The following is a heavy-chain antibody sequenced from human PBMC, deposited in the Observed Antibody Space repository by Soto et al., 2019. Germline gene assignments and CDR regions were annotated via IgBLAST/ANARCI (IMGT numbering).Heavy chain of an antibody. CDR2: ISSSSSYI. D-gene: IGHD2-2*01. Sequence: GGSLRLSCAASGFTFSSYSMNWVHQAPGKGLEWVSSISSSSSYIYYADSVKGRFTISRDNAKNSLYLQMNSLRAEDTAVYYCARVLGYCSSTSCRPRYNWFDPWGQGTLVTVSS. J-gene: IGHJ5*02. V-gene: IGHV3-21*01. CDR1: GFTFSSYS. CDR3: ARVLGYCSSTSCRPRYNWFDP.